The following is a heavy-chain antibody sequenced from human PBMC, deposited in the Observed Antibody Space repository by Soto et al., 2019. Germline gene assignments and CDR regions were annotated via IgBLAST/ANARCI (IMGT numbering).Heavy chain of an antibody. J-gene: IGHJ3*02. CDR1: GFTFSSYA. Sequence: GGSLRLSCAASGFTFSSYAMSWVRQAPGKGLEWVSAISGSGGSTYYADSVKGRFTISRDNSKNMLYLQMNSLRAEDTAVYYCAKDPPIVVVPAAINVGAFDIWGQGTMVTVSS. CDR2: ISGSGGST. V-gene: IGHV3-23*01. CDR3: AKDPPIVVVPAAINVGAFDI. D-gene: IGHD2-2*01.